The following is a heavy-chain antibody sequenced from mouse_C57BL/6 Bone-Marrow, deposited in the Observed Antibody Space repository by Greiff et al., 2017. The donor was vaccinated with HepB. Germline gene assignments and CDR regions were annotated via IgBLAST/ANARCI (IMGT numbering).Heavy chain of an antibody. V-gene: IGHV5-12*01. CDR3: ARHIYYYGSSYVWYFDV. D-gene: IGHD1-1*01. CDR1: GFTFSDYY. J-gene: IGHJ1*03. CDR2: ISNGGGST. Sequence: DVHLVESGGGLVQPGGSLKLSCAASGFTFSDYYMYWVRQTPEKRLEWVAYISNGGGSTYYPDTVKGRFTISRDNAKNTLYLQMSRLKSEDTAMYYCARHIYYYGSSYVWYFDVWGTGTTVTVSS.